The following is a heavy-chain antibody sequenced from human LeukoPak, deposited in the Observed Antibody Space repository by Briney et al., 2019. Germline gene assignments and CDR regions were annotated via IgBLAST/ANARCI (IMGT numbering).Heavy chain of an antibody. J-gene: IGHJ6*02. Sequence: ASVKVSCKASEYSLISSGLSWVRQAPGQGLEWMGWISAYNGNTHFAQKFQDRVTMTTDTSTSTVYMELSSLRSEDTAVYYCATANYVRDYYYYGMDVWGQGTTVTVSS. CDR1: EYSLISSG. V-gene: IGHV1-18*01. CDR3: ATANYVRDYYYYGMDV. CDR2: ISAYNGNT. D-gene: IGHD4/OR15-4a*01.